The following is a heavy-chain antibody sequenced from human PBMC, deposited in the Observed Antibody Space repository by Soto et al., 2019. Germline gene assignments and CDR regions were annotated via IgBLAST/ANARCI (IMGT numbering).Heavy chain of an antibody. CDR2: ISSSGSTI. V-gene: IGHV3-11*04. D-gene: IGHD3-10*01. CDR3: ARWSDYGSGSYYNLFDGYYYYMDV. Sequence: GGPLRLSCAASGFTFSDYYMRWIRQAPGKGLEWVSYISSSGSTIYYADSVKGRFTISRDNSKNSLYLQMNSLRAEDTAVYYCARWSDYGSGSYYNLFDGYYYYMDVWGKGTTVTVPS. J-gene: IGHJ6*03. CDR1: GFTFSDYY.